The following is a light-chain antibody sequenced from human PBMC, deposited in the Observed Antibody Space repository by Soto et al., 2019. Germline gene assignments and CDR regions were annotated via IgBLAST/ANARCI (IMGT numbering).Light chain of an antibody. CDR1: QYINTR. J-gene: IGKJ1*01. CDR3: HQRQSWPRT. V-gene: IGKV3-11*01. CDR2: QTS. Sequence: EIVFTQSPSTLSSFPCERVTLSCMASQYINTRLAWYQHRPGQAPRLLIYQTSIRAAGIPARFSASGSGTDFTLTISDVQPEDFALYYCHQRQSWPRTFGQGTKVDIK.